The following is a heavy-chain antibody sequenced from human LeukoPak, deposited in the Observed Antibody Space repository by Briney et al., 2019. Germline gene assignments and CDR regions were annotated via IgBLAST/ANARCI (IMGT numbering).Heavy chain of an antibody. J-gene: IGHJ6*03. Sequence: ASVKVSCKASGYTFTSYGISWVRQAPGQGLEWMGWISAYNVNTNYAQKLQGRVTMTTDTSTSTAYMELRSLRSDDTAVYYCARSPVTLWFGELRYYYYYYMDVWGKGTTVTVSS. CDR3: ARSPVTLWFGELRYYYYYYMDV. CDR1: GYTFTSYG. V-gene: IGHV1-18*01. D-gene: IGHD3-10*01. CDR2: ISAYNVNT.